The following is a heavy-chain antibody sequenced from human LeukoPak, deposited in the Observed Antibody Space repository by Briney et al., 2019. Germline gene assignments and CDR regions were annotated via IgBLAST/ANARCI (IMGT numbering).Heavy chain of an antibody. CDR1: GFVVSTNY. V-gene: IGHV3-66*01. D-gene: IGHD5-24*01. Sequence: GGSLRLSCAASGFVVSTNYMSWVRQAPGKGLEWVSVLYSGGSTYYTDSVKGRFTISRDNSNNTLYLQMNNLRAEDTAVYYCAMDSAWLPLKFDYWGPGTLVTVSS. J-gene: IGHJ4*02. CDR3: AMDSAWLPLKFDY. CDR2: LYSGGST.